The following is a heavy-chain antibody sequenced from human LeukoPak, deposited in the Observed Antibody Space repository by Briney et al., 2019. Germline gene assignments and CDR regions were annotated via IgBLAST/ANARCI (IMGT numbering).Heavy chain of an antibody. CDR3: ATLRDIVVVATTPTDV. V-gene: IGHV3-30-3*01. D-gene: IGHD2-2*01. J-gene: IGHJ6*04. CDR1: GFNFSPYA. Sequence: QPGGSLRLSCVASGFNFSPYAVHWVRQAPGKGLEWVAIISNDGTTESYTGSVKGRFTISRDNFKNTLYLQMNGLRLEDTAVYYCATLRDIVVVATTPTDVWGKGTTVIVSS. CDR2: ISNDGTTE.